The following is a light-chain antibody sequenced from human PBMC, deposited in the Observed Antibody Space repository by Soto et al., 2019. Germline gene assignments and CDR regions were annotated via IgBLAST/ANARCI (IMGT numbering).Light chain of an antibody. Sequence: EILMTQSPATLSVSPGERATLSCRASQSVSSNLAWYQQKPGQPPRLLIYDASTRATGVPARFSGSGSGTEFTLTINSLQSEDFAVYYCQQRSNWPLTFGGGSKVEIK. V-gene: IGKV3-15*01. CDR3: QQRSNWPLT. J-gene: IGKJ4*01. CDR1: QSVSSN. CDR2: DAS.